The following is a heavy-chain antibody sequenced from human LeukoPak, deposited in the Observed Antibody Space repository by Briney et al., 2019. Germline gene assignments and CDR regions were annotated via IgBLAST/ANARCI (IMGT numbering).Heavy chain of an antibody. Sequence: ASVKVSCKASGYTFTSYKMHWVRQAPGQGLEWMGIIKPSDGSTSYAQKFQGRVTMTRDTSTSTVYMELSSLRSEDTAMYYCAGDNTAWSVDYWGQGTLVTVSS. V-gene: IGHV1-46*01. CDR2: IKPSDGST. D-gene: IGHD2-21*02. CDR3: AGDNTAWSVDY. J-gene: IGHJ4*02. CDR1: GYTFTSYK.